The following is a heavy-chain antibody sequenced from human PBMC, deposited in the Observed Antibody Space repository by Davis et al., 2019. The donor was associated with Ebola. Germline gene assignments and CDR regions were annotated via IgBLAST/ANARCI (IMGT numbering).Heavy chain of an antibody. CDR2: IIPIYGAA. Sequence: SVKVSCKTSEGTFNTFALSWVRQAPGRGLEWMGGIIPIYGAADYAQKFQGRVTITADEFTTTTYMELTSLRSEDTAVYYCARDGGSRSYDNFQDWGQGTRVTVSS. CDR3: ARDGGSRSYDNFQD. CDR1: EGTFNTFA. D-gene: IGHD3-10*01. V-gene: IGHV1-69*13. J-gene: IGHJ1*01.